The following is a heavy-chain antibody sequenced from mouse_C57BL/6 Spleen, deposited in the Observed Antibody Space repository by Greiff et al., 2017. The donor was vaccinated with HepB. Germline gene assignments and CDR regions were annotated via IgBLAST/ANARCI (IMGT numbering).Heavy chain of an antibody. CDR1: GYTLTSYT. J-gene: IGHJ1*03. CDR3: ARGGLRYWYFDV. Sequence: QVQLQQSGAELARPGASVKMSCKASGYTLTSYTMHWVKQRPGQGLEWIGYINPSSGYTKYNQKFKDKATLTADKSSSTAYMQLSSLTSEDSAVYYCARGGLRYWYFDVWGTGTTVTVSS. V-gene: IGHV1-4*01. CDR2: INPSSGYT. D-gene: IGHD1-1*01.